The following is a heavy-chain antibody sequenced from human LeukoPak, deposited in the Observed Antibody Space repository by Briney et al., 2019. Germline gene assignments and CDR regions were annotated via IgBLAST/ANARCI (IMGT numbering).Heavy chain of an antibody. D-gene: IGHD3-22*01. CDR3: ARGSHNSSGYYFDY. CDR1: GGSFSSYY. V-gene: IGHV4-34*01. J-gene: IGHJ4*02. CDR2: INHSGST. Sequence: PSQTLSLTCAVYGGSFSSYYWSWIRQPPGKGLEWIGEINHSGSTNNHPSLKSRVTISVDTSKNQFSLKLRSLTPADTAVYYWARGSHNSSGYYFDYWGQGTLVTVSS.